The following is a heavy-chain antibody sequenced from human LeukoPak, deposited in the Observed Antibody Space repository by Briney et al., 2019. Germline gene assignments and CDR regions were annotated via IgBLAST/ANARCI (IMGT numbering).Heavy chain of an antibody. CDR1: GGSINSATYY. V-gene: IGHV4-31*03. Sequence: SETLSLTCTVSGGSINSATYYWSWIRQHPGKGLEWIGYIYYTGSTFYNPSLKSRVTMSVDTSKNQFSLRLNSVTAADTAVYYCARDLTYYYGSGSYYNGYYYYGMDVWGQGTTVTVSS. CDR2: IYYTGST. CDR3: ARDLTYYYGSGSYYNGYYYYGMDV. D-gene: IGHD3-10*01. J-gene: IGHJ6*02.